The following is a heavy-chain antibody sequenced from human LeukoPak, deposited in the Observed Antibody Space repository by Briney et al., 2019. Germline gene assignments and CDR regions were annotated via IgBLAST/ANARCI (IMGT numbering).Heavy chain of an antibody. Sequence: PSETLSLTCTVSGVSISYYYWGWIRQPPGKGLEWIGSIYHSGSTYYNPSLKSRVTISVDTSKNQFSLKLSSVTAADTAVYYCARDVWSYYDFWSGYYEGGNWFDPWGQGTLVTVSS. V-gene: IGHV4-38-2*02. CDR2: IYHSGST. CDR1: GVSISYYY. D-gene: IGHD3-3*01. CDR3: ARDVWSYYDFWSGYYEGGNWFDP. J-gene: IGHJ5*02.